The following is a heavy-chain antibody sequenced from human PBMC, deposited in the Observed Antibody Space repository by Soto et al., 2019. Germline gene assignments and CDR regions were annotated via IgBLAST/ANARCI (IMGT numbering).Heavy chain of an antibody. J-gene: IGHJ4*02. D-gene: IGHD3-10*01. Sequence: EVQLVESGGGLIQPGGSLRLSCAASGFNFIRKYMIWVRQAPGKGLEWVSILYSGGTTYYADSVKGRFTISRDNSKNTLYLQMNSLRAEDTAVYYCARGLYDSGSFYFDFWGQGTLVTVSS. V-gene: IGHV3-53*01. CDR3: ARGLYDSGSFYFDF. CDR1: GFNFIRKY. CDR2: LYSGGTT.